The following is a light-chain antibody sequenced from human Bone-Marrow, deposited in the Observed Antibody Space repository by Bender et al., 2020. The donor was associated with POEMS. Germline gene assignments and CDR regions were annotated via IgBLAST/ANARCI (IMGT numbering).Light chain of an antibody. CDR2: DVF. J-gene: IGLJ3*02. V-gene: IGLV2-11*01. CDR1: NSDVGGYNY. CDR3: TSYRANTALGV. Sequence: QSALTQPRSVSGSPGQSVTISCTGSNSDVGGYNYVSWYQQHPGKAPKLMIYDVFKRPSGVPDRFSGSKSDNTDSLTISGLQAEDEADYYCTSYRANTALGVFGGGTKLTVL.